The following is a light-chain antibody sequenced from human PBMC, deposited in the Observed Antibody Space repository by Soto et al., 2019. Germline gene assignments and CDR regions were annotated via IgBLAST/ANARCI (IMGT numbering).Light chain of an antibody. J-gene: IGKJ1*01. CDR2: DAS. V-gene: IGKV1-5*01. Sequence: DIHMTHSPSTLSASVGDRVTITCRASESISSWLAWYQQKPGKAPKLLIYDASTLESGVPSRFSGSGSGTEFSLTISSLQPDDFAPYYCQQYKSYPWTFGQGTKVDIK. CDR3: QQYKSYPWT. CDR1: ESISSW.